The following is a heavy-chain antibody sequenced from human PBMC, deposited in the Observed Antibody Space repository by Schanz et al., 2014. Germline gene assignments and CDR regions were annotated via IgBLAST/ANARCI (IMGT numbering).Heavy chain of an antibody. D-gene: IGHD2-15*01. Sequence: QVQLQESGPGLVKPSQTLSLTCTVSGDSMRSGGYYWNWIRQHPGKGLEWTGYIYDSGNTYYNPSLKSRVTMSIDTSENQFSLNLRSVTGADTAVYYCARLVGPSFYYGMDVWGQGTTVTVSS. J-gene: IGHJ6*02. V-gene: IGHV4-31*03. CDR1: GDSMRSGGYY. CDR3: ARLVGPSFYYGMDV. CDR2: IYDSGNT.